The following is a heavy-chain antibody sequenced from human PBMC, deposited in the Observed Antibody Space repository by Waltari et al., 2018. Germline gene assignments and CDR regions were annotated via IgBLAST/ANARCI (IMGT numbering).Heavy chain of an antibody. J-gene: IGHJ5*02. CDR3: ARHPRLGGFDP. CDR1: GYSISSGYY. CDR2: IYHSGST. D-gene: IGHD3-16*01. Sequence: QVQLQESGPGLVKPSVTLSLTCAVSGYSISSGYYWGWIRQPPGKGLEWIGSIYHSGSTYYNPSLKSRVTISVDTSKNQFSLKLSSVTAADTAVYYCARHPRLGGFDPWGQGTLVTVSS. V-gene: IGHV4-38-2*01.